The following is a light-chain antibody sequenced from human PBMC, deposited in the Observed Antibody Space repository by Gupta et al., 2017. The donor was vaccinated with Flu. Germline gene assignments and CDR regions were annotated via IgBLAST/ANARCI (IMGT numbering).Light chain of an antibody. V-gene: IGKV1-33*01. Sequence: VTITSQWRQSMNIYINWYQQQPRTAPTLLLYDDAILQTGSPSRFSGSGSGTESAFTIAIRKPEDTATDYCHQYDNHLPAYTFGQGTTLEIK. CDR2: DDA. CDR1: QSMNIY. CDR3: HQYDNHLPAYT. J-gene: IGKJ2*01.